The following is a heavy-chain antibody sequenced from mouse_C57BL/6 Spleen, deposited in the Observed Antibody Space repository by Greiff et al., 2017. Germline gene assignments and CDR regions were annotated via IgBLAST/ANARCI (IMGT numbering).Heavy chain of an antibody. V-gene: IGHV1-26*01. Sequence: VQLKQSGPELVKPGASVKISCKASGSTFTNYYMNWVKQSHGRSLEWIGDINPNNGGTSYNQKFKGKATLTVDKSSSTAYMELRSLTSEDSAVYYCARGFDYWGQGTTLTVSS. CDR1: GSTFTNYY. CDR2: INPNNGGT. J-gene: IGHJ2*01. CDR3: ARGFDY.